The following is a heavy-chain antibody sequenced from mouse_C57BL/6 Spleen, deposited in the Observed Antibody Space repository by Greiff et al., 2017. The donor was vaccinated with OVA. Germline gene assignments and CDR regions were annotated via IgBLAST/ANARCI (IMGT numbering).Heavy chain of an antibody. CDR1: GYTFTSYW. CDR2: IYPSDSET. V-gene: IGHV1-61*01. Sequence: VQLQQPGAELVRPGSSVKLSCKASGYTFTSYWMDWVKQRPGQGLEWIGNIYPSDSETHYNQKFKDKATLTVDKSSSTAYMQLSRLTSEDSAVCYCARRYYYGSSYWEFDVWGTGTTVTVSS. D-gene: IGHD1-1*01. CDR3: ARRYYYGSSYWEFDV. J-gene: IGHJ1*03.